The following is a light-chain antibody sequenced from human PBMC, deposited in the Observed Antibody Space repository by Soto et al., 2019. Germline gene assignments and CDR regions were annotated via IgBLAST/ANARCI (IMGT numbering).Light chain of an antibody. CDR1: QGISSA. CDR3: QQFNSYPLYT. J-gene: IGKJ2*01. Sequence: AIPLTQSPSSLSASVGDRVTITCRASQGISSALAGYQQKPGKAPKLLIYDASSLESGVPSRFSGSGSGTDFTLTISSLQPEDFATYYCQQFNSYPLYTFGPGTKLEIK. V-gene: IGKV1-13*02. CDR2: DAS.